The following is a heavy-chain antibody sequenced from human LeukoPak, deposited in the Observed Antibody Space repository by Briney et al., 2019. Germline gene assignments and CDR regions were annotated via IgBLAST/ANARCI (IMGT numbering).Heavy chain of an antibody. V-gene: IGHV5-51*01. Sequence: RGESLKISCKGSGYSFTSYWIGWVRQMPGKGLEWMGIIYPGDSDTRFSPSFQGQVTISADKSLSTAYLQWSSLKASDTAMYYCARRVEMATHHYYGMDVWGQGTTVTVSS. D-gene: IGHD5-24*01. CDR2: IYPGDSDT. J-gene: IGHJ6*02. CDR1: GYSFTSYW. CDR3: ARRVEMATHHYYGMDV.